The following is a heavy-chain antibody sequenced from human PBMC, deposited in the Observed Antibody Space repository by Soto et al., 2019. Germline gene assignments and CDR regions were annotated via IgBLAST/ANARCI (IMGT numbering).Heavy chain of an antibody. Sequence: PWGSLRTPCAASGFTFSNFWMSWARQAPGKGLEWVANIKGDGSVTQYVASVEGRFTISRDNAKYSLYLQMNSLRVEDTALYYCVIPTRSVRGMGVWGQGTTVTVSS. CDR2: IKGDGSVT. D-gene: IGHD6-6*01. CDR3: VIPTRSVRGMGV. V-gene: IGHV3-7*03. J-gene: IGHJ6*02. CDR1: GFTFSNFW.